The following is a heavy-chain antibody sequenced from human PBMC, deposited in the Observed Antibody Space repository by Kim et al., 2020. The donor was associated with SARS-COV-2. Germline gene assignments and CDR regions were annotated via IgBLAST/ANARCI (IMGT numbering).Heavy chain of an antibody. Sequence: GGSLRLSCAASGFTFSSYSMNWVRQAPGKGLEWVSYISSSSSTIYYADSVKGRFTISRDNAKNSLYLQMNSLRAEDTAVYYCARGGGGILTGRVGYYGMDVWGQGTTVTVSS. D-gene: IGHD3-9*01. CDR3: ARGGGGILTGRVGYYGMDV. CDR2: ISSSSSTI. CDR1: GFTFSSYS. V-gene: IGHV3-48*04. J-gene: IGHJ6*02.